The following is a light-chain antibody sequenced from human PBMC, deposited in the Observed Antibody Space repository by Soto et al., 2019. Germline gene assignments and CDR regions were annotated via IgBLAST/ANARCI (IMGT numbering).Light chain of an antibody. Sequence: EIVLTQSPGTLSLSPGETATLSCRASQSVSGYLDWFHQKPGQAPRLLIYGASSRATGIPDRFSGSGSGTDFTLTISRLEPEDFAVYYCQQYGSSLFAFGQGTKVDIK. CDR3: QQYGSSLFA. V-gene: IGKV3-20*01. CDR2: GAS. J-gene: IGKJ1*01. CDR1: QSVSGY.